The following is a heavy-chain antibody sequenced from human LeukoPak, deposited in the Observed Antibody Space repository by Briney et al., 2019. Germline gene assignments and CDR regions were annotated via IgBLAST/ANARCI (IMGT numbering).Heavy chain of an antibody. D-gene: IGHD2-2*02. CDR3: ASRVSPAAIPNWFDP. CDR1: VYTFTGYY. CDR2: INPNSGGT. Sequence: ASVKVSCKASVYTFTGYYMHWVRQAPGQGLEWMGWINPNSGGTNYAQKFQGRVTMTRDTSISTAYMELSRLRSDDTAVYYCASRVSPAAIPNWFDPWGQGTLVTVSS. J-gene: IGHJ5*02. V-gene: IGHV1-2*02.